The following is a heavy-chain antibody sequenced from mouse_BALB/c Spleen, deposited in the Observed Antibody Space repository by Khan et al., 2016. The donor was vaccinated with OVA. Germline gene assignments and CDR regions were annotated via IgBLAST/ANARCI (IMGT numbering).Heavy chain of an antibody. D-gene: IGHD2-14*01. V-gene: IGHV9-3*02. J-gene: IGHJ3*01. CDR3: ARGYYMYVSWFAY. CDR2: QNTNTGEP. Sequence: QIQLVQSGPELKKPGETVKISCKASGYTFTHYGMNWVKQAPGKGLKWMGWQNTNTGEPTYAEEVKERFAFYLETSASTAYLQINDLKNEDTATYVCARGYYMYVSWFAYWGQGTLVTVSA. CDR1: GYTFTHYG.